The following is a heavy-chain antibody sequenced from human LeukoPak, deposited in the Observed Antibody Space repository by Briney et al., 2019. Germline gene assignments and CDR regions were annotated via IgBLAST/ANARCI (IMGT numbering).Heavy chain of an antibody. D-gene: IGHD3/OR15-3a*01. CDR2: IYYSGNT. J-gene: IGHJ4*02. CDR1: GDSISTSNSY. CDR3: AGQTGSGLFILP. V-gene: IGHV4-39*01. Sequence: SETLSLTCTVSGDSISTSNSYWGWIRQPPGKGLEWIGSIYYSGNTYYNASLKSQVSISIDTSKNQFSLRLTSVTAADTAVYYCAGQTGSGLFILPGGQGTLVTVSS.